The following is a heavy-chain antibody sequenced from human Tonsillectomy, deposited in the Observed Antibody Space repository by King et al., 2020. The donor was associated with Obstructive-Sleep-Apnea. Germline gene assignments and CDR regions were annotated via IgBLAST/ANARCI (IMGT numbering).Heavy chain of an antibody. V-gene: IGHV3-33*06. J-gene: IGHJ4*02. CDR2: IWYDGSNK. Sequence: VQLVESGGGVVQPGRSLRLSCAASGFSFSSYGMHWVRQAPGKGREWVAVIWYDGSNKYYADSVKGRFTISRDNSKNTLYLQMNSLRAEDTAVYFCAKSMGATNFYFDYWGQGTLVTVSS. CDR3: AKSMGATNFYFDY. D-gene: IGHD1-26*01. CDR1: GFSFSSYG.